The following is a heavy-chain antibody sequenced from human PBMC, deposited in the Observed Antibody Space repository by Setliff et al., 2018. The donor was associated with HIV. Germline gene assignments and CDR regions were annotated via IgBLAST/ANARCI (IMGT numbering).Heavy chain of an antibody. D-gene: IGHD7-27*01. CDR3: AKHWDYFDY. CDR2: IASGGIT. J-gene: IGHJ4*02. Sequence: PGGSLRLSCAASGFTVSRNYMSWVRQAPGKGLEWVSVIASGGITYYVDSVKGRFTISTDNSKNTLYLQMNSLRAEDTDVYYCAKHWDYFDYWGQGTLVTVSS. V-gene: IGHV3-53*01. CDR1: GFTVSRNY.